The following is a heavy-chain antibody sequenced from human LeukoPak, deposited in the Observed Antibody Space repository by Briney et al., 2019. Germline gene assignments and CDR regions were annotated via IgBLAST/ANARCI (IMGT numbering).Heavy chain of an antibody. D-gene: IGHD6-13*01. J-gene: IGHJ3*02. V-gene: IGHV3-30*03. CDR1: GFTFSDYG. CDR2: ISYDGSTK. Sequence: GRSLRLSCAASGFTFSDYGMHWVRQAPGKGLEWVAVISYDGSTKYYADSVKGRFTISRDNSKNTLYLQMNSLRAEDTAVYYCAREGSRIAAAGPDAFDIWGQGTMVTVSS. CDR3: AREGSRIAAAGPDAFDI.